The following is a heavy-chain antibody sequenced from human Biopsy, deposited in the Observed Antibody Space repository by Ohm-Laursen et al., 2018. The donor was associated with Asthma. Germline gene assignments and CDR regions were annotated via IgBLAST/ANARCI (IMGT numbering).Heavy chain of an antibody. CDR3: SRDTLGYYFDI. CDR1: GTHFGSYN. CDR2: ITFDGSTQ. D-gene: IGHD6-13*01. J-gene: IGHJ4*02. Sequence: RSLRLSCSASGTHFGSYNMHWARQAPSKGLEWVAVITFDGSTQHYGDSVKGRFTISRDNSKNMLFLQMNSLRAEDTAVYYCSRDTLGYYFDIWGQGTQVTVSS. V-gene: IGHV3-30-3*01.